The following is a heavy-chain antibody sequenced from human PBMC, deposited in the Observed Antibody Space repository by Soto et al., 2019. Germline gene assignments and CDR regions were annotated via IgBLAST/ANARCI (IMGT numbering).Heavy chain of an antibody. J-gene: IGHJ4*02. V-gene: IGHV5-51*01. Sequence: PGESLKISCKGSGKFFSNYWIAWVRQMPGKGLEWMGVIYPGDSDTRYSPSFQGQVTISADKSISTAYLQWSSLKASDTAMYYCARRSDDSSGYFSYFDYWGQGTLVTVT. CDR2: IYPGDSDT. D-gene: IGHD3-22*01. CDR1: GKFFSNYW. CDR3: ARRSDDSSGYFSYFDY.